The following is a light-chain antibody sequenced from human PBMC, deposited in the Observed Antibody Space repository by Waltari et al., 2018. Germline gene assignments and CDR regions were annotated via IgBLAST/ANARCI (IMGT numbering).Light chain of an antibody. CDR1: QSLLYSSEYNF. CDR2: FGS. J-gene: IGKJ2*01. Sequence: IVMTQSPLSLPVTPGEPASISCKSSQSLLYSSEYNFLKWCLQKPGQSPQLLIYFGSNRASGVPDRCSGRGSGTDFTLKISRVEAEDVGVYYCVQALQTPYTFGQGTKLEIK. V-gene: IGKV2-28*01. CDR3: VQALQTPYT.